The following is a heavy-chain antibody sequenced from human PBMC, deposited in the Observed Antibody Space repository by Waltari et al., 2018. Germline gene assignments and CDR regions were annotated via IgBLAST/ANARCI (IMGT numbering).Heavy chain of an antibody. D-gene: IGHD3-10*01. CDR3: ARGLLGYGSGSYYNGYYYYYMDV. J-gene: IGHJ6*03. CDR2: INHSGST. V-gene: IGHV4-34*01. Sequence: GEINHSGSTNYNPSLKSRVTISVDTSKNQFSLKLSSVTAADTAVYYCARGLLGYGSGSYYNGYYYYYMDVWGKGTTVTVSS.